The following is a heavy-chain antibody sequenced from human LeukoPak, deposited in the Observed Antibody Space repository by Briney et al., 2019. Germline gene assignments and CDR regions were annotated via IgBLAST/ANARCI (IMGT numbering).Heavy chain of an antibody. D-gene: IGHD6-13*01. CDR1: GDSVSSNSAA. CDR3: ARGDIAAAGESAFDN. Sequence: SQTLSLTCAISGDSVSSNSAAWNWIRQSPSRGLEWLGSTYYRSKWYNDYAVSVKSRITINPDTSKNQCSLQLNSVTPEDTAVYDCARGDIAAAGESAFDNWGQGTMVTVSS. V-gene: IGHV6-1*01. CDR2: TYYRSKWYN. J-gene: IGHJ3*02.